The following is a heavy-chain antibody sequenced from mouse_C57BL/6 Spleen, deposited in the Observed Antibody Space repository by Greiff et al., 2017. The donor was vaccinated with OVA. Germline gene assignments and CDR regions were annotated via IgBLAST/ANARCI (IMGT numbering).Heavy chain of an antibody. CDR1: GYSITSGYY. CDR2: ISYDGSN. D-gene: IGHD1-1*01. V-gene: IGHV3-6*01. Sequence: EVKLVESGPGLVKPSQSLSLTCSVTGYSITSGYYWNWIRQFPGNKLEWMGYISYDGSNNYNPSLKNRISITRDTSKNQFFLKLNSVTTEDTATYYCARDLLYYGSTHWYFDVWGTGTTVTVSS. CDR3: ARDLLYYGSTHWYFDV. J-gene: IGHJ1*03.